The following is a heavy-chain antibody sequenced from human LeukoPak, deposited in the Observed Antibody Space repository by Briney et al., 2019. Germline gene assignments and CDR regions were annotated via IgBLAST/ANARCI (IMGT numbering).Heavy chain of an antibody. Sequence: PGGSLRLSCAASGFTFSSYAMNWVRQAPGKGLEWVSTISGNGGGTYYADSVKGRFAISRDNSKNTLYLQMNSLRAEDTAVYYCAKDTRQQMPRGYYFDYWGQGTLVTVSS. CDR2: ISGNGGGT. V-gene: IGHV3-23*01. CDR1: GFTFSSYA. D-gene: IGHD6-13*01. J-gene: IGHJ4*02. CDR3: AKDTRQQMPRGYYFDY.